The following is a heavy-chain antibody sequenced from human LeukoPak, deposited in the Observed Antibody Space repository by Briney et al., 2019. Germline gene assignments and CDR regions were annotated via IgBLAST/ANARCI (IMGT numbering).Heavy chain of an antibody. D-gene: IGHD3-22*01. CDR2: IYYSGST. J-gene: IGHJ4*02. CDR3: ARVVRESYYDSSGYFDY. Sequence: SETLSLTCTVSGGSISSYYWSWIRQPPGKGLEWIGYIYYSGSTNYNPSLKSRVTISVDTSKNQFSLKLSSVTAADTAVYYCARVVRESYYDSSGYFDYWGQGTLVTVSS. CDR1: GGSISSYY. V-gene: IGHV4-59*01.